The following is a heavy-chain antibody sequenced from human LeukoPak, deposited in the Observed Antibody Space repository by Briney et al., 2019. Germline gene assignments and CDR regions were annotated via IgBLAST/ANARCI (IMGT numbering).Heavy chain of an antibody. CDR3: ARDRRSTASPGDY. Sequence: GGSLRLSCGASGFTFSSYSMNWVRQAPWKGLEWVSSISSSTSYIYYADSVKGRFTISRDNAKNSLYLQMNSLRAEDTAVYYCARDRRSTASPGDYWGQGTLVTVSS. V-gene: IGHV3-21*01. J-gene: IGHJ4*02. D-gene: IGHD5-18*01. CDR1: GFTFSSYS. CDR2: ISSSTSYI.